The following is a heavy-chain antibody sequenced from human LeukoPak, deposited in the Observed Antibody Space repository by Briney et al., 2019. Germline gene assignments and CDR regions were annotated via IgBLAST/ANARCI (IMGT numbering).Heavy chain of an antibody. CDR3: ARGAAAVVFDY. D-gene: IGHD6-13*01. V-gene: IGHV3-53*01. J-gene: IGHJ4*02. Sequence: GGSLRLSCAASGFTVSSNHMSWVRQAPGKGLEWVSVIYSGGSTYYADSVKGRFTISRDNSKNTLYLQMNSLRAEDTAVYYCARGAAAVVFDYWGQGTLVTVSS. CDR2: IYSGGST. CDR1: GFTVSSNH.